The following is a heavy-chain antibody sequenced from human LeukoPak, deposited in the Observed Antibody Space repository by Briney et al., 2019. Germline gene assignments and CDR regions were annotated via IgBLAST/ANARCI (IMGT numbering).Heavy chain of an antibody. J-gene: IGHJ1*01. V-gene: IGHV4-61*02. Sequence: SQTLSLTCTVSGGSISSGSYYWSWMRQPAGKGLEWIGRIYTSGSTNYNPSLKSRVTISVDTSKNQFSLKLSSVTAADTAVYYCARTYSGSPQYFQHWGQGTLVTVSS. CDR1: GGSISSGSYY. D-gene: IGHD1-26*01. CDR3: ARTYSGSPQYFQH. CDR2: IYTSGST.